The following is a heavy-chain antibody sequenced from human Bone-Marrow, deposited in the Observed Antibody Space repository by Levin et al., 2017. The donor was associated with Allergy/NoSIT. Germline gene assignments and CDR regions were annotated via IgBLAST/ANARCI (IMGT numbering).Heavy chain of an antibody. CDR1: GFTLSSYW. Sequence: GESLKISCAPSGFTLSSYWMHWVRQAPGKGLVWVSRIKSDGSSTSYADSVKGRFTISRDNAKNTLFLQMNSLRAEDTAVYYCARGTGYGLCDYWVQGTLVSVSS. CDR3: ARGTGYGLCDY. J-gene: IGHJ4*02. D-gene: IGHD5-12*01. CDR2: IKSDGSST. V-gene: IGHV3-74*01.